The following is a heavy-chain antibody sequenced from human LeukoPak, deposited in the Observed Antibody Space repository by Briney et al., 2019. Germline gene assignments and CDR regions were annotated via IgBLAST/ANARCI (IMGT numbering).Heavy chain of an antibody. J-gene: IGHJ3*02. D-gene: IGHD3-10*02. CDR3: ARAVTMYHNAFDI. Sequence: PGGSLRLSCAASGFTFSSFGMSWVRQAPGKGLEWVSAISGSGGSTYYADSVKGRFTISRDNSKNTLYLQMNSLRAEDTAVYYCARAVTMYHNAFDIWGQGTMVTVSS. V-gene: IGHV3-23*01. CDR2: ISGSGGST. CDR1: GFTFSSFG.